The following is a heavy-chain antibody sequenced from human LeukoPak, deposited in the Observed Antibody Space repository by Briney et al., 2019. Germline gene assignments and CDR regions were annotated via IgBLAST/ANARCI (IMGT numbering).Heavy chain of an antibody. CDR1: GGSISSGGYY. V-gene: IGHV4-31*03. J-gene: IGHJ5*02. CDR2: IYYSGST. D-gene: IGHD3-3*01. CDR3: ARSYYDFWSGYYSAGGSWFDP. Sequence: SETLSLTCTVSGGSISSGGYYWSWIRQHPGKGLEWIGYIYYSGSTCYNPSLKSRVTISVDTSKNQFSLKLSSVTAADTAVYYCARSYYDFWSGYYSAGGSWFDPWGQGTLVTVSS.